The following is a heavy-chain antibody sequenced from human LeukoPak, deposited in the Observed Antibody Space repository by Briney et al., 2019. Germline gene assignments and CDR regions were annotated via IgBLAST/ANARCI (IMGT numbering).Heavy chain of an antibody. J-gene: IGHJ4*02. CDR1: GSTFNRVD. CDR3: ARDHNWGPDY. D-gene: IGHD7-27*01. Sequence: ASVKVSCKASGSTFNRVDVNWVRQAAGQGLEWMGWINAGNGNTKYSQEFQGRVTITRDTSISTVYMDLSSLQSDDTAVYYCARDHNWGPDYWGQGTPVLVSS. V-gene: IGHV1-2*02. CDR2: INAGNGNT.